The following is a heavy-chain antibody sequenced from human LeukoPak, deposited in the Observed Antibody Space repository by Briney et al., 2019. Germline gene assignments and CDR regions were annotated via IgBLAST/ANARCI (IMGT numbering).Heavy chain of an antibody. CDR3: ATSSVAGPTAAY. Sequence: SETLSLTCAVDGGSFSGYYWSWIRQPPGKRLDWIGEINHSGSTNYNPSLKSRVTISVDTSKNQFSLKLSSVTAADTAVYYCATSSVAGPTAAYWGQGTLVTVSS. V-gene: IGHV4-34*01. D-gene: IGHD6-19*01. CDR1: GGSFSGYY. CDR2: INHSGST. J-gene: IGHJ4*02.